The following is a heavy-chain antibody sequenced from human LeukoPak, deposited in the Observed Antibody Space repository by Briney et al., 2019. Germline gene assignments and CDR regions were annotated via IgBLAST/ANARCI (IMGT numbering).Heavy chain of an antibody. Sequence: ASVKVSCKASGYTFTAYYLRWVRQAPGQGLEWMGGIIPIFGTANYAQKFQGRVTITADESTSTAYMELSSLRSEDTAVYYCASELQEGGGNSDYYYGMDVWGQGTTVTVSS. D-gene: IGHD4-23*01. CDR3: ASELQEGGGNSDYYYGMDV. V-gene: IGHV1-69*13. CDR2: IIPIFGTA. J-gene: IGHJ6*02. CDR1: GYTFTAYY.